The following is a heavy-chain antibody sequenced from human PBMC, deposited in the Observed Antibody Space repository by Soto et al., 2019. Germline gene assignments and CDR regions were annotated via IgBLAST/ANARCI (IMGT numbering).Heavy chain of an antibody. Sequence: QVQLQESGPALVKPSETLSLTCTVSDDSTSSYYWSWIRQPPGKGLEWIGYIYYSGSTTYNPSLKSRVTXXVXTXXKQFSLKLGSVTAADTAVYYCARSTSAWHAGNFDYWGQGTLVTVSS. CDR3: ARSTSAWHAGNFDY. D-gene: IGHD1-26*01. V-gene: IGHV4-59*03. CDR1: DDSTSSYY. J-gene: IGHJ4*02. CDR2: IYYSGST.